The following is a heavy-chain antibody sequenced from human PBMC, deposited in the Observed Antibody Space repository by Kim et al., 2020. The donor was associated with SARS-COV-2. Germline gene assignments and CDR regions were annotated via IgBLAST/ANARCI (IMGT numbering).Heavy chain of an antibody. V-gene: IGHV3-74*01. J-gene: IGHJ3*02. Sequence: SYADSVKVRFTISRDNAKNTLYLQMNSLRAEDTAVYYCAAVGSSFDAFDIWGQGTMVTVSS. CDR3: AAVGSSFDAFDI. D-gene: IGHD6-19*01.